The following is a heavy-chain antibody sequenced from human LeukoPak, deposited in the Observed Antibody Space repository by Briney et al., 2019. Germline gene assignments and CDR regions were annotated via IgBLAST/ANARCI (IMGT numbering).Heavy chain of an antibody. J-gene: IGHJ4*02. D-gene: IGHD6-25*01. CDR2: IYYSGST. CDR3: ARDLFPAAGEFDY. V-gene: IGHV4-39*02. CDR1: GGSISSYY. Sequence: KPSETLSLTCTVSGGSISSYYWGWIRQPPGKGLEWIGSIYYSGSTYYNPSLKSRVTISVDTSKNQFSLKLSSVTAADTAVYYCARDLFPAAGEFDYWGQGTLVTVSS.